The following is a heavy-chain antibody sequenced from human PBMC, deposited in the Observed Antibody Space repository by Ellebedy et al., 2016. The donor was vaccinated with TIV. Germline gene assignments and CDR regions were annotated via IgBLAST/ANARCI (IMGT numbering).Heavy chain of an antibody. J-gene: IGHJ4*02. V-gene: IGHV3-53*04. CDR2: IYSGGST. CDR1: GFTVSSNY. CDR3: AKIRGYYDSSGYFDY. Sequence: GESLKISXAASGFTVSSNYMSWVRQAPGKGLEWVSVIYSGGSTYYADSVKGRFTISRHNSKNTLYLQMNSLRAEDTAVYYCAKIRGYYDSSGYFDYWGQGTLVTVSS. D-gene: IGHD3-22*01.